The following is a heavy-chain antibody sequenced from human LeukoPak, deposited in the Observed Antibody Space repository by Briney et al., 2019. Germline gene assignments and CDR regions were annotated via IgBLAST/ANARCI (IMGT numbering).Heavy chain of an antibody. CDR2: IRYDGSNK. D-gene: IGHD4-17*01. J-gene: IGHJ4*02. CDR1: GFIFSNYG. V-gene: IGHV3-30*02. Sequence: GGTLRLPCAASGFIFSNYGMTWVRQAPGKGLEWVAFIRYDGSNKYYADSVKGRFTISRDNSRNTLYLQMHSLRAEDTAVYYCAKDHGDYEGYFDSWGQGTLVTVSS. CDR3: AKDHGDYEGYFDS.